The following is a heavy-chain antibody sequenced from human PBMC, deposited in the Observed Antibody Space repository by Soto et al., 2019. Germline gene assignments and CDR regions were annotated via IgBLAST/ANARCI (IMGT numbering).Heavy chain of an antibody. CDR3: AGSSTVTTSGNFDY. J-gene: IGHJ4*02. V-gene: IGHV3-21*01. CDR1: GFTFSSYS. D-gene: IGHD4-17*01. Sequence: GSLRLSCAASGFTFSSYSMNWVRQAPGKGLEWVSSISSSSSYIYYADSVKGRFTISRDNAKNSLYLQMNSLRAEDTAVYYCAGSSTVTTSGNFDYWGQGTLVTVSS. CDR2: ISSSSSYI.